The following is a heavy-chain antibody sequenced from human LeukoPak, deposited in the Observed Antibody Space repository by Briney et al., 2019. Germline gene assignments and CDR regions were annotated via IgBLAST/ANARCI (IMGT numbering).Heavy chain of an antibody. D-gene: IGHD3-16*02. CDR2: INPNSGGT. J-gene: IGHJ4*02. CDR1: GYTFTGYY. Sequence: ASVKVSCKASGYTFTGYYMHWVRQAPGQGLEWMGWINPNSGGTNYAQKFQGRVTMTRDTSISTAYMELSGLRSDDTAVYYCARSRDYVWGSYRYSGNDYWGQGTLVTVSS. V-gene: IGHV1-2*02. CDR3: ARSRDYVWGSYRYSGNDY.